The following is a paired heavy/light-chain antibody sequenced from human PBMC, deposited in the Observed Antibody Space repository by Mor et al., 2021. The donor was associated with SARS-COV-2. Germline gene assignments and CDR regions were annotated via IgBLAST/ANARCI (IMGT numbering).Heavy chain of an antibody. V-gene: IGHV3-21*01. J-gene: IGHJ6*03. D-gene: IGHD3-3*01. CDR2: ISSSSSYI. Sequence: EVQLVESGGGLVKPGGSLRLSCAASGFTFSSYSMNWVRQAPGKGLEWVSSISSSSSYIYYADSVKGRFTISRDNAKNSLYLQMNSLRAEDTAVYYCARDQSGWVGRKPYYYYYYMDVWGKGTTVTVSS. CDR3: ARDQSGWVGRKPYYYYYYMDV. CDR1: GFTFSSYS.
Light chain of an antibody. CDR3: SSYTSSSTPHVV. CDR2: DVS. V-gene: IGLV2-14*01. J-gene: IGLJ2*01. Sequence: QSALTQPASVSGSPGQSITISCTGTSSDVGGYNYVSWYQQHPGKAPKLMIYDVSNRPSGVSNRFSGSKSGNTASLTISGLQAEDEADYYCSSYTSSSTPHVVFGGGTKLTVL. CDR1: SSDVGGYNY.